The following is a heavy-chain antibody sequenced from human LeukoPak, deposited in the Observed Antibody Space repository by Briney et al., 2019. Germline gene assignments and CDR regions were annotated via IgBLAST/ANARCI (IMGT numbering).Heavy chain of an antibody. CDR2: INHSGST. V-gene: IGHV4-34*01. CDR3: ARDLGGIAVASGFDP. CDR1: GGSFSGYY. Sequence: KPSETLSLTCAVYGGSFSGYYWSWIRQPPGKGLEWIGEINHSGSTNYNPSLKSRVTISVDTSKNQFSLKLSSVTAADTAVYYCARDLGGIAVASGFDPWGQGTLVTVSS. J-gene: IGHJ5*02. D-gene: IGHD6-19*01.